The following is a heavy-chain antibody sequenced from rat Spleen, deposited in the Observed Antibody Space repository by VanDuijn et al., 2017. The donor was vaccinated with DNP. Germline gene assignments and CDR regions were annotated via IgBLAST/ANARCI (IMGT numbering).Heavy chain of an antibody. J-gene: IGHJ2*01. Sequence: EVQLVESGGGLVQPGRSLKLSCAASGFTFSDYNMAWVRQAPKKGLEWVATISYDGSSTYYRDSVKGRFTISRDNAKSSLYLQMNSLKSEDTDTYYCAKNSGYYFDYWGQGVMVTVSS. CDR1: GFTFSDYN. CDR3: AKNSGYYFDY. D-gene: IGHD4-3*01. CDR2: ISYDGSST. V-gene: IGHV5-7*01.